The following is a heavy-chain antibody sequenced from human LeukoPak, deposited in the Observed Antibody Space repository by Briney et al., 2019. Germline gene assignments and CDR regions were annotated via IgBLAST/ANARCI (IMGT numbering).Heavy chain of an antibody. CDR3: ARGAVAGANFDY. V-gene: IGHV3-7*01. CDR2: IKQDGSEK. Sequence: GGSLRLSCVASGFTLSSDWMSWVRQVPGKGLEWVANIKQDGSEKYYADSVKGRFTISRDNAKNSLYLQMNSLRAEDTAVYYCARGAVAGANFDYWGLGTLVTVSS. CDR1: GFTLSSDW. D-gene: IGHD1-26*01. J-gene: IGHJ4*02.